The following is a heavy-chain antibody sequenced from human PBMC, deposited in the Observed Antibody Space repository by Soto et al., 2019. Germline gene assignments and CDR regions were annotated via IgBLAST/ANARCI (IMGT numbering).Heavy chain of an antibody. J-gene: IGHJ6*02. CDR2: MNPNRGNT. V-gene: IGHV1-8*01. Sequence: QVQLVQSGAEVKKPGASVKVSCKASGYTFTSYDINWVRQATGQGLEWMGWMNPNRGNTGHAQKFLGRVTMTRNTSISTSYMELSSLRYDDTAVYYCASGLLWFGSYGMYVWGQGTTVTVSS. CDR3: ASGLLWFGSYGMYV. CDR1: GYTFTSYD. D-gene: IGHD3-10*01.